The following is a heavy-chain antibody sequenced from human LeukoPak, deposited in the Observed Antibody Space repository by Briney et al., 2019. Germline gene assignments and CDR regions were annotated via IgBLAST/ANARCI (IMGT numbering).Heavy chain of an antibody. CDR3: AREGIAAAGPFFDY. CDR2: IYYSGST. Sequence: SETLSLXCTVSGGSISSGDYYWSWIRQPPEKGLEWIGYIYYSGSTYYNPSLKSRVTISVDTSKNQFSLKLSSVTAADTAVYYCAREGIAAAGPFFDYWGQGTLVTVSS. CDR1: GGSISSGDYY. D-gene: IGHD6-13*01. V-gene: IGHV4-30-4*08. J-gene: IGHJ4*02.